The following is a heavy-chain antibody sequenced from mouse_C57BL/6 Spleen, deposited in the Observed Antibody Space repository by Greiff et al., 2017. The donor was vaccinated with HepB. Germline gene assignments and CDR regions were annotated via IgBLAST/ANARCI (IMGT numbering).Heavy chain of an antibody. J-gene: IGHJ2*01. V-gene: IGHV1-54*01. CDR3: ARSLNWGDFDY. Sequence: VQLQESGAELVRPGTSVKVSCKASGYAFTNYLIEWVKQRPGQGLEWIGVINPGSGGTNYNEKFKGKATLTADKSSSTAYMQLSSLTSEDSAVYFCARSLNWGDFDYWGQGTTLTVSS. CDR1: GYAFTNYL. CDR2: INPGSGGT. D-gene: IGHD4-1*01.